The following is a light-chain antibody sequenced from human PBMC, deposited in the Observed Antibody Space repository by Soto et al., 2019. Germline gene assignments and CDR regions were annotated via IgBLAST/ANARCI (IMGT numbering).Light chain of an antibody. V-gene: IGLV2-23*03. CDR3: CSYAGSSTFAYV. CDR2: EGS. CDR1: SSDAGSYNL. J-gene: IGLJ1*01. Sequence: QSALTQPASVSGSPGQSITISCTGTSSDAGSYNLVSWYQQHPGKPPKLMIYEGSKRPSGVSNRFSGSKSGNTAALTISGLQAEDESDYYCCSYAGSSTFAYVFGTGTKLTVL.